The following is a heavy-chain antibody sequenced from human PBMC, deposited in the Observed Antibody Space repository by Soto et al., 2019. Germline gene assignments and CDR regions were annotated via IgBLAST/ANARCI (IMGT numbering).Heavy chain of an antibody. D-gene: IGHD6-13*01. CDR3: AKDRSGYSSSWEIDY. CDR2: ISGSGGST. J-gene: IGHJ4*02. Sequence: EVQVLESGGGLVQPGGSLRLSCAASGFTFSSYAMSWVRQAPGKGLEWVSAISGSGGSTYYADSVKGRFTISRDNSKNTLYLQMNSLRAEDTAVYYCAKDRSGYSSSWEIDYWGQGTLVTVSS. V-gene: IGHV3-23*01. CDR1: GFTFSSYA.